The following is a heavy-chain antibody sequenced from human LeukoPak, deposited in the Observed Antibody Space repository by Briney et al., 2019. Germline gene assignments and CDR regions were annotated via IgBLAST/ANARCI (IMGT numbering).Heavy chain of an antibody. J-gene: IGHJ4*02. Sequence: GESLKISCKGSGYSFTSYWIGWGRQMPGKGLEWRGIIYPGDSDTRYSPSFQGQVTISADKSSSTAYLQWSSLKASDTAMYYCARGFPMVRSYYDYWGQGTLVTVSS. CDR1: GYSFTSYW. D-gene: IGHD3-10*01. V-gene: IGHV5-51*01. CDR3: ARGFPMVRSYYDY. CDR2: IYPGDSDT.